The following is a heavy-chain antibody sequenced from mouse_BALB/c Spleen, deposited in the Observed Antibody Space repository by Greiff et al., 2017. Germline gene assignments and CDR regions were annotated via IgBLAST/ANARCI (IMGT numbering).Heavy chain of an antibody. J-gene: IGHJ2*01. Sequence: EVKVVESGGGLVKPGGSLKLSCAASGFTFSSYAMSWVRQTPEKRLEWVASISSGGSTYYPDSVKGRFTISRDNARNILYLQMSSLRSEDTAMYYCARDLGNFDYWGQGTTLTVSS. D-gene: IGHD3-1*01. CDR1: GFTFSSYA. V-gene: IGHV5-6-5*01. CDR2: ISSGGST. CDR3: ARDLGNFDY.